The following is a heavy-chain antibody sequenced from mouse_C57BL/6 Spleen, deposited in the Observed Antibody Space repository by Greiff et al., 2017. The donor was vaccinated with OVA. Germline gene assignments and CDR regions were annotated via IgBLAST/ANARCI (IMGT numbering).Heavy chain of an antibody. Sequence: VQLQQSGAELVRPGASVTLSCKASGYTFTDYEMHWVKQTPVHGLEWIGAIDPETGGTAYNQKFKGKAILTADKSSSTAYMELRSLTSEDSAFYYFTYYDYGGWFDYWGQGTLVTVSA. J-gene: IGHJ3*01. D-gene: IGHD2-4*01. CDR3: TYYDYGGWFDY. CDR1: GYTFTDYE. V-gene: IGHV1-15*01. CDR2: IDPETGGT.